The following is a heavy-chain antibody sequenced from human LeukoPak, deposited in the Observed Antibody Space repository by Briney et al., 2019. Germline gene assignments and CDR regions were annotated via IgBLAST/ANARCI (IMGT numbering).Heavy chain of an antibody. Sequence: GGSLRLSCAASGFTFSGSATHWVRQASGKGLEWVGRIRGKANSYATAYAASVKGRFTISRDDSRNTAYLQMNSLKTEDTAVYYCTRRRESSSSGDYWGQGTLVTVSS. V-gene: IGHV3-73*01. CDR3: TRRRESSSSGDY. D-gene: IGHD6-6*01. J-gene: IGHJ4*02. CDR1: GFTFSGSA. CDR2: IRGKANSYAT.